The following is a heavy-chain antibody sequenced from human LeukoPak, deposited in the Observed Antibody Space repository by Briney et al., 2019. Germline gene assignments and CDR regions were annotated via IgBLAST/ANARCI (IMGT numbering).Heavy chain of an antibody. D-gene: IGHD2-15*01. Sequence: PGGSLRLSCAASGFTVSSNYMSWVRQAPGKGLEWVSAISGSGGSTHYADSVKGRFTISRDNSKNTLYLQMNSLRAEDTAVYYCAKETVVVVAATPDAFDIWGQGTMVTVSS. CDR2: ISGSGGST. CDR3: AKETVVVVAATPDAFDI. J-gene: IGHJ3*02. CDR1: GFTVSSNY. V-gene: IGHV3-23*01.